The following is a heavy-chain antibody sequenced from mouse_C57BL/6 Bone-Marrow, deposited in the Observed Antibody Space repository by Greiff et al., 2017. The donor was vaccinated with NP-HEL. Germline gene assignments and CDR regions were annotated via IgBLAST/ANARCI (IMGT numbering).Heavy chain of an antibody. Sequence: QVQLQQPGAELVKPGASVKLSCKASVYTFTSYWMHWVKQRPGQGLEWIGMIHPNSGSTNYNEKFKSKATLTVDKSSSTAYMQLSSLTSEDSAVYYCATNWDAYYAMDYWGQGTSVTVSS. CDR2: IHPNSGST. CDR1: VYTFTSYW. V-gene: IGHV1-64*01. J-gene: IGHJ4*01. CDR3: ATNWDAYYAMDY. D-gene: IGHD4-1*02.